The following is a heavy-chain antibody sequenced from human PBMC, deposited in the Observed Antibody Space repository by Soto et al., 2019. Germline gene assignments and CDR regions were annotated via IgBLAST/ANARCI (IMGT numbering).Heavy chain of an antibody. J-gene: IGHJ4*02. CDR3: AREARGSGYAGPADY. CDR2: IIPIFGTA. CDR1: GGTFSSYA. V-gene: IGHV1-69*13. D-gene: IGHD5-12*01. Sequence: GASVKVSCKASGGTFSSYAISWVRQAPGQGLEWMGGIIPIFGTANYAQKFQGRVTITADESTSTAYMELSSLRSEDTAVYYCAREARGSGYAGPADYWGQGTLVTV.